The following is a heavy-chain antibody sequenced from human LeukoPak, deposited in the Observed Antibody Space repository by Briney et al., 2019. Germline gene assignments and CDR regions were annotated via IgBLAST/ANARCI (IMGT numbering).Heavy chain of an antibody. D-gene: IGHD1-1*01. Sequence: PSQTLSLTCTVSSGSISSGSYYWRWLRQPAGTGLEWIGRIYTSGNTNYNPSLKSRVTISVDTSKNQFSLKLSSVTAADTAVYYCARANWNYYMDVWGKGTTVTVSS. CDR2: IYTSGNT. J-gene: IGHJ6*03. CDR1: SGSISSGSYY. CDR3: ARANWNYYMDV. V-gene: IGHV4-61*02.